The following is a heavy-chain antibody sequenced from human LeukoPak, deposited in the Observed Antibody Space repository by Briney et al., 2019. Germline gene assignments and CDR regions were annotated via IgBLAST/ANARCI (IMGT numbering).Heavy chain of an antibody. CDR1: GYTFTSYY. V-gene: IGHV1-46*01. D-gene: IGHD6-13*01. CDR2: INPSGGST. Sequence: ASVKVSCKASGYTFTSYYMHWVRQAPGQGLEWMGIINPSGGSTSYAQKFQGRVTMTRDMSTSTVYMELSSLRSEDTAVYYCARDLNRQLTPLGLDYWGQGTLVTVSS. CDR3: ARDLNRQLTPLGLDY. J-gene: IGHJ4*02.